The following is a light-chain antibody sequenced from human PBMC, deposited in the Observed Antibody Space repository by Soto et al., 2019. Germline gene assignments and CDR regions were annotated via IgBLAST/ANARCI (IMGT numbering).Light chain of an antibody. CDR2: DVS. CDR3: SSYTSSSTQV. Sequence: QSALTQPASVSGSPGQSITISCTGTSSDVGGYNYVSWYQQNPGKAPKLMIYDVSNRPSGVSNRFSGPKSGNTASLTISGLQAEDEADYYCSSYTSSSTQVFGTGTKLTVL. CDR1: SSDVGGYNY. V-gene: IGLV2-14*01. J-gene: IGLJ1*01.